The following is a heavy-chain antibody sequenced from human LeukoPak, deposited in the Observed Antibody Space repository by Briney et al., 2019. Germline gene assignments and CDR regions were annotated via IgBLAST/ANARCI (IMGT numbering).Heavy chain of an antibody. D-gene: IGHD3-22*01. Sequence: PGGSLRLSCAASGFTFSSYSMNWVRQAPGKGLEWVSYISSSSSTIYYADSVKGRFTISRDNAKNSLYLQMNSLRAEDTAVYYCARCDYYYDSSGYLLYYFDYWGQGTLVTVSS. CDR3: ARCDYYYDSSGYLLYYFDY. V-gene: IGHV3-48*01. CDR2: ISSSSSTI. J-gene: IGHJ4*02. CDR1: GFTFSSYS.